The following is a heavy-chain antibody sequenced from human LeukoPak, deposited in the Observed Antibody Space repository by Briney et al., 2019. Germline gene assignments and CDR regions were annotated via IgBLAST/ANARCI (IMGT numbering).Heavy chain of an antibody. CDR3: AKSGKARIAVAGADY. CDR1: GFTFSSYA. D-gene: IGHD6-19*01. Sequence: GGSLRPSCAASGFTFSSYAMTWVRQAPGKGLEWVSAIASGGGTTYYADSVKGRFTISRDNSKNTLYLQMNSLRAEDTAVYYCAKSGKARIAVAGADYWGQGTPVTVSS. J-gene: IGHJ4*02. V-gene: IGHV3-23*01. CDR2: IASGGGTT.